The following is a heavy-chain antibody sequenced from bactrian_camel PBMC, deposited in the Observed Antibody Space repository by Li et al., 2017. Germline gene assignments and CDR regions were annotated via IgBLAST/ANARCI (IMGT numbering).Heavy chain of an antibody. D-gene: IGHD2*01. CDR1: EPAFSRRC. CDR3: AAGDTWYCLSDFRARDFAY. CDR2: KTTSSGST. Sequence: HVQLVESGGGSVQAGGSLRLSCASSEPAFSRRCMGWFRQAPGKEREGVAQKTTSSGSTSYADSVKGRFTISQDNAKNTLYLQMNSLKPEDTGLYFCAAGDTWYCLSDFRARDFAYWGLGTQVTVS. V-gene: IGHV3S68*01. J-gene: IGHJ6*01.